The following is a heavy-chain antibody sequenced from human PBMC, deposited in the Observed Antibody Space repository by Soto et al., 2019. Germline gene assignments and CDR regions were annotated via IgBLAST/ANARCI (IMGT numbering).Heavy chain of an antibody. CDR2: INTDGSTT. D-gene: IGHD3-22*01. CDR1: GFTFGSHW. Sequence: GGSLRLSCAASGFTFGSHWMHWVRQAPGKGLVWVSRINTDGSTTTYADSVKGRFTISIDNARNTLYLQMDSLRGEDTAVYYCARFGTYYDTSGYLYWGQGALVTVSS. J-gene: IGHJ4*02. V-gene: IGHV3-74*01. CDR3: ARFGTYYDTSGYLY.